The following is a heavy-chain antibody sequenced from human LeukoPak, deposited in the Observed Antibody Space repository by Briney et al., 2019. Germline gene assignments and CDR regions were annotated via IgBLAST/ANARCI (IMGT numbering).Heavy chain of an antibody. Sequence: GGSLRLSCVDPGFSPSVDKRRSGSQAPGKGLEWVSVIYSGGSAYYADSVKGRFTISRDNSKNTLYLQMNSLRAEDTAVYYCAIGRGLGPYYMDVWGKGTTVTVSS. CDR3: AIGRGLGPYYMDV. J-gene: IGHJ6*03. CDR2: IYSGGSA. V-gene: IGHV3-53*01. D-gene: IGHD3-16*01. CDR1: GFSPSVDK.